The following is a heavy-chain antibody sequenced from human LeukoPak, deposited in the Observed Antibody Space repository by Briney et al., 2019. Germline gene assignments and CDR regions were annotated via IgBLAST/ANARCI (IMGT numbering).Heavy chain of an antibody. V-gene: IGHV3-7*05. J-gene: IGHJ5*02. Sequence: PGGSLRLSCAASGFTFSSYWMSWVGQDPGKGREWVANIKQDGSEKYYVDSVKGRFTISRDNAKNSLYLQMNSLRAEDTAVYYCARDRYYWFDPWGQGTLVTVSS. CDR3: ARDRYYWFDP. CDR2: IKQDGSEK. D-gene: IGHD1-14*01. CDR1: GFTFSSYW.